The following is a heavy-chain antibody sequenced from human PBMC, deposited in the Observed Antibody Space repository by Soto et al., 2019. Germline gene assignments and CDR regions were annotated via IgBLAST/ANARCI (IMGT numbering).Heavy chain of an antibody. CDR3: ARAAATDYYYYGMDV. Sequence: SETLSLTCAVSGGSISSSNWWSWVRQPPGKGLEWIGEIYHSGSTNYNPSLKSRVTISVDKSKYQFSLKLSSVTAADTAVYYCARAAATDYYYYGMDVWGQGTTVTVSS. J-gene: IGHJ6*02. CDR2: IYHSGST. D-gene: IGHD1-1*01. V-gene: IGHV4-4*02. CDR1: GGSISSSNW.